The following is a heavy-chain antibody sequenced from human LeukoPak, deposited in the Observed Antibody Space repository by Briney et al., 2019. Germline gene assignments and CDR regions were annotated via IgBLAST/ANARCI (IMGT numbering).Heavy chain of an antibody. V-gene: IGHV3-30*03. CDR1: GFAFNNFG. J-gene: IGHJ4*02. D-gene: IGHD3-10*01. CDR2: ISFDGTNK. Sequence: GGSLRLSCAASGFAFNNFGMHWVRQAPGKGLEWVAVISFDGTNKHYADSVRGRFSISRDNSKNTLYLQMSSLTTEDLAVYFCAREGSIPQYESSPFFDFWGQGTLVTVSS. CDR3: AREGSIPQYESSPFFDF.